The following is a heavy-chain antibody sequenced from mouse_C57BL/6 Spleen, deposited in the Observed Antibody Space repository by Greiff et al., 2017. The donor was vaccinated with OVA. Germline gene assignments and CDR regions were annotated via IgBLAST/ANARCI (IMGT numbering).Heavy chain of an antibody. CDR2: ISSGSSTI. V-gene: IGHV5-17*01. Sequence: DVQLVESGGGLVKPGGSLKLSCAASGFTFSDYGMHWVRQAPEKGLEWVAYISSGSSTIYYADTVKGRFTISRDNAKNTLFLQMTSLRSEDTAMYYCARGIGYDAMDYWGQGTSVTVSS. CDR1: GFTFSDYG. CDR3: ARGIGYDAMDY. J-gene: IGHJ4*01.